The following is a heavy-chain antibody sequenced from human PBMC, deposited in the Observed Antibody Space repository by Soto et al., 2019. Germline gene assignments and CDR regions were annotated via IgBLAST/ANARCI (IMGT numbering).Heavy chain of an antibody. CDR2: INGDGSST. D-gene: IGHD1-7*01. V-gene: IGHV3-74*01. Sequence: GALRLSCAASGFTFSSHWVHWVRQAPGKGLVWVSRINGDGSSTSYADSVKGRFTISRDNAENMLYLQVNSLRADDTAVYYCAGSPGLSRISGTTLGAWGQGTLVTVSS. CDR3: AGSPGLSRISGTTLGA. J-gene: IGHJ5*01. CDR1: GFTFSSHW.